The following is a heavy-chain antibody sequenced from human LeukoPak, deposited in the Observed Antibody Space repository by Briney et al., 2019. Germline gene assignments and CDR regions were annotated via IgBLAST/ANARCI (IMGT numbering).Heavy chain of an antibody. Sequence: SETLSLTCTVSGGSISSSSYYWGWIRQPPGKGLEWIGSIYYSGSTYYNPSLKSRVTISVDTSKNQFSLKLSSVTAADTAVYYCARVGGCIQLWSPFDYWGQGTLVTVSS. CDR2: IYYSGST. CDR3: ARVGGCIQLWSPFDY. CDR1: GGSISSSSYY. V-gene: IGHV4-39*07. J-gene: IGHJ4*02. D-gene: IGHD5-18*01.